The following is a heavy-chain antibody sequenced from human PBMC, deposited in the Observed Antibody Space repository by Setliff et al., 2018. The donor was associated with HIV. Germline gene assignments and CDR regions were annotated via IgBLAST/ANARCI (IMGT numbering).Heavy chain of an antibody. V-gene: IGHV3-23*01. CDR1: GFTFSSYA. D-gene: IGHD5-12*01. CDR2: ISGGGDTT. J-gene: IGHJ4*02. CDR3: AKDKVTWMF. Sequence: GGSLRLSCAASGFTFSSYAMSWVRQVPGKGLEWVSAISGGGDTTYYADSVKGRFTISRDNSKNTLSLQMNSLRAEDTAVYYCAKDKVTWMFWGQGTLVTVSS.